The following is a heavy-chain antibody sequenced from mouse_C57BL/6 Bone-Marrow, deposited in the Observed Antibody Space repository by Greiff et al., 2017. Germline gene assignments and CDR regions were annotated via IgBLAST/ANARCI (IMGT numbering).Heavy chain of an antibody. CDR3: ASYGRAPWYFDV. V-gene: IGHV1-55*01. CDR2: IYPGSGST. J-gene: IGHJ1*03. Sequence: VQLQQPGAELVKPGASVKMSCKASGYTFTSYWITWVKQRPGQGLEWIGDIYPGSGSTNYNEKFKSKATLTVDTSSSTAYMQLSSLTSEDSAVYYCASYGRAPWYFDVWGTGTTVTVSS. D-gene: IGHD1-1*01. CDR1: GYTFTSYW.